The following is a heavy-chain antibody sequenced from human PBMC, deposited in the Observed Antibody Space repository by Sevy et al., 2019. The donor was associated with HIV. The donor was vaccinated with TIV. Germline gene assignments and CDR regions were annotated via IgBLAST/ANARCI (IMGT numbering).Heavy chain of an antibody. CDR3: AKVRVHYCSSTSCTDFDY. CDR2: ISGSGGRT. D-gene: IGHD2-2*01. CDR1: GFTFSSYA. Sequence: GGSLRLSCAASGFTFSSYAMSWVRQAPGKGLEWVSAISGSGGRTYYADSVKGRFTISRDNSKNTLYLQMNSLRAEDTAVYYCAKVRVHYCSSTSCTDFDYWGQGTLVTVSS. J-gene: IGHJ4*02. V-gene: IGHV3-23*01.